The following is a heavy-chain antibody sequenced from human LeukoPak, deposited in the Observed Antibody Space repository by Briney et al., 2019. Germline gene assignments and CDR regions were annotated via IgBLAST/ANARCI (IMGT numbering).Heavy chain of an antibody. J-gene: IGHJ4*02. D-gene: IGHD2-2*01. CDR2: ISGSGGST. Sequence: HTGGSLRLSCAASGFTFSSYAMSWVRQAPGKGLEWVSAISGSGGSTYYADSVKGRFTISRDNSKNTLYLQMNSLRAEDTAVYYCAKLSGPAAVEYYFDYWGQGTLVTVSS. CDR3: AKLSGPAAVEYYFDY. V-gene: IGHV3-23*01. CDR1: GFTFSSYA.